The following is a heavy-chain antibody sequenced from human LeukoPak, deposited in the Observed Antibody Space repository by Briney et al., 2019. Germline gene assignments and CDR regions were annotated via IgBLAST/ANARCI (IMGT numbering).Heavy chain of an antibody. CDR1: GYTFTSYG. Sequence: ASVKVSCKASGYTFTSYGISWVRQAPGQGLEWMGWISAYNGNTNYAQKLQGRVTMTTDTSTGTAYMELRSLRSDDTAVYYCARGEFTFGGVMWSDYWGQGTLVTVSS. V-gene: IGHV1-18*01. J-gene: IGHJ4*02. CDR2: ISAYNGNT. CDR3: ARGEFTFGGVMWSDY. D-gene: IGHD3-16*01.